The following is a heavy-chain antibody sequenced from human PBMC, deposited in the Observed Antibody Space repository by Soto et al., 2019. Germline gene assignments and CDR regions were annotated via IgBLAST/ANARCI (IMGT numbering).Heavy chain of an antibody. CDR2: ISYDGSNK. CDR3: VRSMIIVVRLIGLDY. D-gene: IGHD3-22*01. V-gene: IGHV3-30-3*01. CDR1: GFTFRSYA. J-gene: IGHJ4*02. Sequence: PGGSLRLSCGASGFTFRSYAMHWVRQTPGKGLEWVAVISYDGSNKHYADSVKGRFSISRDNAKNMLYLQMDSLSSEDTAVYYCVRSMIIVVRLIGLDYWGQGTRVTVSS.